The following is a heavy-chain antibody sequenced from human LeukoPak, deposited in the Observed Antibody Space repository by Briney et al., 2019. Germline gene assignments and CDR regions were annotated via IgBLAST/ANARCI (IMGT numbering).Heavy chain of an antibody. J-gene: IGHJ4*02. CDR3: ARQNFVVVTAIRLFDY. CDR2: INHSGST. D-gene: IGHD2-21*02. Sequence: PSETLSLTCAVSGGSFNGYYWSWIRQPPGKGLEWIGEINHSGSTNYNPSLKSRVTISVDSSKNQFSLKLTSVTAADTAVYYCARQNFVVVTAIRLFDYWGQGTLVTVSS. V-gene: IGHV4-34*01. CDR1: GGSFNGYY.